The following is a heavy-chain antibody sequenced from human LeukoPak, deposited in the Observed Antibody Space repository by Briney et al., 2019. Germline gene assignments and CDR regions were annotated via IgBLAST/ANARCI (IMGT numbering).Heavy chain of an antibody. CDR3: ARGEYYDILTGYSDYYYYGMDV. D-gene: IGHD3-9*01. CDR2: MNPNSGNT. J-gene: IGHJ6*02. V-gene: IGHV1-8*01. Sequence: ASVKVSCKASGYTFTSYDINWVRQATGQGLEWMGWMNPNSGNTGHAQKFQGRVTMTGNTSISTAYMELSSLRSEDTAVYYCARGEYYDILTGYSDYYYYGMDVWGQGTTVTVSS. CDR1: GYTFTSYD.